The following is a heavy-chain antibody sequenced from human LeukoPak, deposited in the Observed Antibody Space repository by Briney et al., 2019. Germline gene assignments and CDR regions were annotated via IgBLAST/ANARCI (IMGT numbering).Heavy chain of an antibody. D-gene: IGHD2-15*01. Sequence: PSETLSLTYTVSGGSISSSSYYWGWIRRPPGKGLEWIGSIYYSGSTYYNPSLKSRVTISVDTSKNQFSLKLSSVTAADTAVYYCAGSPSYCSGGSCYNWYFDLWGRGTLVTVSS. CDR2: IYYSGST. CDR3: AGSPSYCSGGSCYNWYFDL. V-gene: IGHV4-39*07. CDR1: GGSISSSSYY. J-gene: IGHJ2*01.